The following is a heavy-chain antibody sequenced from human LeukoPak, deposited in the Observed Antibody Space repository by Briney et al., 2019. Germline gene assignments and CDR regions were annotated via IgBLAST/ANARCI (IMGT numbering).Heavy chain of an antibody. CDR1: GGSISSSSYY. CDR2: IYYSGST. D-gene: IGHD5-24*01. J-gene: IGHJ4*02. CDR3: ARDGRDLEMATIDGLDY. Sequence: SETLSLTCTVSGGSISSSSYYWGWIRQPPGKGLEGIGSIYYSGSTYYNPSLKSRVTISVDTSKNQFSLKLSSVTAADTAVYYCARDGRDLEMATIDGLDYWGQGTLVTVSS. V-gene: IGHV4-39*07.